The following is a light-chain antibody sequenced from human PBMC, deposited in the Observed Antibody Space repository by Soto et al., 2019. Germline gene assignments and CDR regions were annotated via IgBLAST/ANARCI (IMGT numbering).Light chain of an antibody. CDR1: SGNSNYI. J-gene: IGLJ2*01. V-gene: IGLV4-60*02. Sequence: QSVLTQSSSASASLGSSVKLTCTLSSGNSNYIITWHQQQPGKAPRYLMKLEGTGSYNKGSGVPDRVSGSSSGADRYLTIANLQFEEEADYYCETWDSNTRVFGGGTQLTVL. CDR2: LEGTGSY. CDR3: ETWDSNTRV.